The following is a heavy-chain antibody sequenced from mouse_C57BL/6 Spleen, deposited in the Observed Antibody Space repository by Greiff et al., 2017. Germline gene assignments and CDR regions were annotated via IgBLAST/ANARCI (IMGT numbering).Heavy chain of an antibody. J-gene: IGHJ4*01. CDR3: APANWDVRDYAMDY. CDR2: IYPGDGDT. V-gene: IGHV1-80*01. D-gene: IGHD4-1*01. CDR1: GYAFSSYW. Sequence: QVHVKQSGAELVKPGASVKISCKASGYAFSSYWMNWVKQRPGKGLEWIGQIYPGDGDTNYNGKFKGKATLTADKSSSTAYMQLSSLTSEDSAVYFCAPANWDVRDYAMDYWGQGTSVTVSS.